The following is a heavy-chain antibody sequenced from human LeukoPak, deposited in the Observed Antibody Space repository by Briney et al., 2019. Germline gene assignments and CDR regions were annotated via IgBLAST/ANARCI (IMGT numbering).Heavy chain of an antibody. V-gene: IGHV5-51*01. D-gene: IGHD4-17*01. J-gene: IGHJ4*02. CDR1: GYSITSYW. CDR2: MYPGDSDT. CDR3: ARHSFTVTYFDY. Sequence: GESLKISCKGSGYSITSYWIGWVRQMPGKGLEGTGIMYPGDSDTRYSPSFQGQVTISADKCISTAYLHWSSLKASDTAIYYSARHSFTVTYFDYWGQGTLVTVSS.